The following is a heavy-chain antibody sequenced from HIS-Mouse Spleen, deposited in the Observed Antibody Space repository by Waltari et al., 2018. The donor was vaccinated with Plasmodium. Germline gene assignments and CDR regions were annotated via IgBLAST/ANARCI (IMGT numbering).Heavy chain of an antibody. V-gene: IGHV4-59*01. J-gene: IGHJ4*02. D-gene: IGHD6-6*01. CDR2: IYYRGST. CDR3: ARGGYSSSSYYFDY. CDR1: GGPISTYH. Sequence: QVQLQESGPGPVQPSETLSLTSPVPGGPISTYHWSCIRPPPGKGLEWIAYIYYRGSTNYNPSLKSRVTISVDTSKNQFSLKLSSVTAADTAVFYCARGGYSSSSYYFDYWGQGTLVTVSS.